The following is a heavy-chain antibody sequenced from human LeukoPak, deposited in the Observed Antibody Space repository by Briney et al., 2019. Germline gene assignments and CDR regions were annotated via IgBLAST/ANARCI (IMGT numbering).Heavy chain of an antibody. CDR3: AKEGDQFRGYLDA. CDR1: GFTLSRLG. Sequence: GRSLRLSCAASGFTLSRLGMQWGRQAPGKGLEWVAMIWHDGSVEEYAASVKGRFTISRDNSRDTLFLQMNRPRDDDTAVYYCAKEGDQFRGYLDAWGKGTTVTVSS. V-gene: IGHV3-33*06. J-gene: IGHJ6*03. D-gene: IGHD3-16*01. CDR2: IWHDGSVE.